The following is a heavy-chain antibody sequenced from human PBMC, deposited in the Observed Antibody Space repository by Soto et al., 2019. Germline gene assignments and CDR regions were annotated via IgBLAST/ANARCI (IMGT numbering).Heavy chain of an antibody. CDR3: ASKAGDYDSSGYHYYYGMDV. D-gene: IGHD3-22*01. V-gene: IGHV5-10-1*01. J-gene: IGHJ6*02. CDR2: IDPSDSYT. CDR1: GYSFTSYW. Sequence: PXDSLTISCKGSGYSFTSYWISLVRQMPGKGLEWMGRIDPSDSYTNYSPSFQGHVTISADKSISTAYLQWSSLKDSDTAMYYCASKAGDYDSSGYHYYYGMDVWGQGTTVTV.